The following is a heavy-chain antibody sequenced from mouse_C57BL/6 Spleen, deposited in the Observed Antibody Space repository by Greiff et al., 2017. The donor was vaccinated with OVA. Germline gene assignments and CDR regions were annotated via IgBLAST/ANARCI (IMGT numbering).Heavy chain of an antibody. CDR3: AREGADYSNYRDV. Sequence: EVQLQESGAELVKPGASVKLSCTASGFNIKDYYMHWVKQRTEQGLEWIGRIDPEDGETKYAPQFQGRATITADTSSNTAYLHISSLTSEETDVYYCAREGADYSNYRDVWGTGTTVTVSS. V-gene: IGHV14-2*01. J-gene: IGHJ1*03. CDR2: IDPEDGET. D-gene: IGHD2-5*01. CDR1: GFNIKDYY.